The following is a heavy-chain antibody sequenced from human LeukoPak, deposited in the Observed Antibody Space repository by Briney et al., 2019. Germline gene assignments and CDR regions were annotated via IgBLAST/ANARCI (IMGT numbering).Heavy chain of an antibody. V-gene: IGHV1-2*02. CDR2: INPNSGGT. Sequence: GASVKVSCKASGYSFTGNYMHWVRQAPGQGLEWMGWINPNSGGTNYAQKFQGRVTMTRDTSISTAYMELSRLRSDDTAVYYCAREICSGGSCSYYFDYWGQGTLVTVSS. CDR1: GYSFTGNY. D-gene: IGHD2-15*01. CDR3: AREICSGGSCSYYFDY. J-gene: IGHJ4*02.